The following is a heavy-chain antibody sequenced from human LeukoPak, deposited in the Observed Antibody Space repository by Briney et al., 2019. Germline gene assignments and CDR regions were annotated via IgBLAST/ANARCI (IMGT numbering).Heavy chain of an antibody. D-gene: IGHD3-10*01. Sequence: ASVKVSCKASGYTFTGYYMHWVRQAPGQGLEWMGWINPNSGGTNYAQKFQGWVTMTRDTSISTAYMELSRLRSDDTAVYYCARDNGGPTPYGSGSQGSGMDVWGQGTTVTVSS. CDR3: ARDNGGPTPYGSGSQGSGMDV. V-gene: IGHV1-2*04. CDR2: INPNSGGT. J-gene: IGHJ6*02. CDR1: GYTFTGYY.